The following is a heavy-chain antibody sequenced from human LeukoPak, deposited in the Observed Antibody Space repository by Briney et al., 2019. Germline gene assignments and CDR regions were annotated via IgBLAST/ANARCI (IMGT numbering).Heavy chain of an antibody. J-gene: IGHJ6*02. V-gene: IGHV3-30*02. D-gene: IGHD3-9*01. Sequence: GGSLRLSCAASGFTFSSYGMHWVRQAPGKGLKWVAFIRYDGSNKYYADSVKGRFTISRDNSKNTLYLQINSLRAEDTAVYFCARDRDILTGFYYYGMDVWGQGTTVTVSS. CDR1: GFTFSSYG. CDR2: IRYDGSNK. CDR3: ARDRDILTGFYYYGMDV.